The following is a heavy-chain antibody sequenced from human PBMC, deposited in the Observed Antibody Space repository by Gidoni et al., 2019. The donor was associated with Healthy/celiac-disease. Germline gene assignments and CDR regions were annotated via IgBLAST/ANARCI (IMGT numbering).Heavy chain of an antibody. CDR2: IIPILGIA. V-gene: IGHV1-69*04. Sequence: QVQLVQSGAEVKKPGSSVKLSCKASGGTFSSYAISWVRQAPGQGLEWMGRIIPILGIANYAQKFQGRVTITADKSTSTAYMELSSLRSEDTAVYYCARVSRCSSTSCLLRAFDPWGQGTLVTVSS. CDR3: ARVSRCSSTSCLLRAFDP. J-gene: IGHJ5*02. D-gene: IGHD2-2*01. CDR1: GGTFSSYA.